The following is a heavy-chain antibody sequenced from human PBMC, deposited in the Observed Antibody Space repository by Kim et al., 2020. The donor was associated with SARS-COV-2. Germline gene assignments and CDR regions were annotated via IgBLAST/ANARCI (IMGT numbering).Heavy chain of an antibody. D-gene: IGHD3-10*01. CDR3: ARDSMVRGAGGFDP. J-gene: IGHJ5*02. Sequence: NPSLKSRVTISVDTSKNQFSLKLSSVTAADTAVYYCARDSMVRGAGGFDPWGQGTLVTVSS. V-gene: IGHV4-31*02.